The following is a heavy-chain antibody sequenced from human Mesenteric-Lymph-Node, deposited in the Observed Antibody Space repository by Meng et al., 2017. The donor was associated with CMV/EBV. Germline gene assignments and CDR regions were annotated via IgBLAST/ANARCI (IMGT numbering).Heavy chain of an antibody. CDR3: AREEHLGCSNTNCYLGIHGAFDI. Sequence: GGSLRLSCAASGFTFSTYWMHWVRQAPGKGLVWVSHINTDESTVTYARSVKGRFTISRDNAKNTLYLQMNSLRAEDTAVYYCAREEHLGCSNTNCYLGIHGAFDIWGQGTMVTVSS. CDR2: INTDESTV. V-gene: IGHV3-74*01. CDR1: GFTFSTYW. J-gene: IGHJ3*02. D-gene: IGHD2-2*01.